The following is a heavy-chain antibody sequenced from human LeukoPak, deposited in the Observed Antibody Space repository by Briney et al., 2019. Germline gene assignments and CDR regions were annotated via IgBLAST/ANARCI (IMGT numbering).Heavy chain of an antibody. D-gene: IGHD3-3*01. CDR2: IYSGGST. CDR1: GFTVSSNY. Sequence: GGSLRLSCAASGFTVSSNYMSWVRQAPGKGLEWVSVIYSGGSTYYADSVKGRLTISRDNSKNTLYLQMNSLRAEDTAVYYCARDSRYDFWSGSYYYGMDVWGQGTSVTVSS. CDR3: ARDSRYDFWSGSYYYGMDV. V-gene: IGHV3-53*01. J-gene: IGHJ6*02.